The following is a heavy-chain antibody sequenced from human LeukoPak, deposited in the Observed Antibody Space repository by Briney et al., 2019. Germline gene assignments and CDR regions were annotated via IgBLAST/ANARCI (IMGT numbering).Heavy chain of an antibody. D-gene: IGHD1-26*01. V-gene: IGHV3-30*19. CDR2: IQYDRSNE. CDR3: ARDPYSGTYSDYYYYYMDV. J-gene: IGHJ6*03. CDR1: GFTFSSYG. Sequence: GRSLRLSCAASGFTFSSYGMHWVRQAPGKGLEWVAYIQYDRSNEQYAHSVKGRFRISRDNSKNILYLQMNSLRAEDTAVYYCARDPYSGTYSDYYYYYMDVWGKGTTVTVSS.